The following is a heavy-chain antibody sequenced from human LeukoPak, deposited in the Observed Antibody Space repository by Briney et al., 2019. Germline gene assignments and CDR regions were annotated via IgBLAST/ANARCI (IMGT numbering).Heavy chain of an antibody. Sequence: SETLSLTCTVSGGSISSYYWSWIRQPPGKGLEWIGYIYYSGSTNYNPSLKSRDTISVDTSKNQFSLKLSSVTAADTAVYYCARDGFNDAFDIWGQGTMVTVSS. CDR3: ARDGFNDAFDI. V-gene: IGHV4-59*01. D-gene: IGHD3-10*01. CDR1: GGSISSYY. J-gene: IGHJ3*02. CDR2: IYYSGST.